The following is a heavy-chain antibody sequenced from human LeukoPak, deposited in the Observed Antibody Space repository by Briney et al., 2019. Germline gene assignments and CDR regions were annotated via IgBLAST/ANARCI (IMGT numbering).Heavy chain of an antibody. D-gene: IGHD3-16*01. CDR3: GRDFWGSIDH. V-gene: IGHV3-74*01. CDR1: GFTFSNYG. J-gene: IGHJ4*02. Sequence: PGGSLRLSCAVSGFTFSNYGMNWVRQAPGKGLVWVSLINNDGHTTVYADSVKGRFTISRDNAKNTLYLQMNSLRAEDTAVYYCGRDFWGSIDHWGQGTLVTVSS. CDR2: INNDGHTT.